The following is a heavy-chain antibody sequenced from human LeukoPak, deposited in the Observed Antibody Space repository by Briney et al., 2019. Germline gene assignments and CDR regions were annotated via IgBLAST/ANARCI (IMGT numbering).Heavy chain of an antibody. D-gene: IGHD3-9*01. Sequence: SETLSLTCAVYGGSFSGYYWSWIRQPPGKGLEWMGEINHSGSTNYNPSLKSRVTISVDTSKNQFSLKLSSVTAADTAVYYCARGLRVSVLRYFDWLSPNFDPWGQGTLVTVPS. CDR1: GGSFSGYY. J-gene: IGHJ5*02. CDR2: INHSGST. V-gene: IGHV4-34*01. CDR3: ARGLRVSVLRYFDWLSPNFDP.